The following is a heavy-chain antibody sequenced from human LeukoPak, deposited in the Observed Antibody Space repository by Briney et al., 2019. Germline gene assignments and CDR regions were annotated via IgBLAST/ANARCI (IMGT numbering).Heavy chain of an antibody. CDR3: AKEKGFGYSPLDY. Sequence: GGSLTLTCAASGFSFSNYAMTWVRQAPGKGLEWISIISGRGNSTYYTYSEMGRFTMFRDNYKNKVYLQMKNLRSEATALYYCAKEKGFGYSPLDYWGQGTLVTVSA. CDR1: GFSFSNYA. J-gene: IGHJ4*02. D-gene: IGHD3-22*01. V-gene: IGHV3-23*01. CDR2: ISGRGNST.